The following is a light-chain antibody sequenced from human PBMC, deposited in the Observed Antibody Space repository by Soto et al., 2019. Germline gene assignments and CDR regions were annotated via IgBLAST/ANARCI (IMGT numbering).Light chain of an antibody. CDR1: QNVRGY. CDR3: QQNLGVHT. J-gene: IGKJ1*01. V-gene: IGKV3-11*01. Sequence: EIVMTQSPATLSVSPGERATLSCRASQNVRGYLAWYQQEPGQAPRLLIYDASNRATGIPARFSGSGSGTDFTLTISSLEPEDSAVYYCQQNLGVHTFGQGTKVDIK. CDR2: DAS.